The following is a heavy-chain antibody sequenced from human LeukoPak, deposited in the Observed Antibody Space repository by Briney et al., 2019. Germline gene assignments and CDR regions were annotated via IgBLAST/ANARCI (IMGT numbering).Heavy chain of an antibody. V-gene: IGHV4-59*01. CDR1: DGSISSYY. CDR2: IYYSGST. Sequence: SETLSLTCTVSDGSISSYYWSWIRQPPGKGLEWIGYIYYSGSTNYNPSLKSRVTISVDTSKNQFSLRLSSVTAADTAVYYCARSIAAAGTAWFDPWGQGTLVTVSS. J-gene: IGHJ5*02. CDR3: ARSIAAAGTAWFDP. D-gene: IGHD6-13*01.